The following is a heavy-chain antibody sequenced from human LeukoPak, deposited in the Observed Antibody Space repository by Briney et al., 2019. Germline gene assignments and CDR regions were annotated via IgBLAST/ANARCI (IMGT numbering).Heavy chain of an antibody. CDR2: IYTSGST. D-gene: IGHD2-8*01. V-gene: IGHV4-61*02. Sequence: PSETLSLTCTVSGGSISSGSYYWSWIRQPAGKGLEWIGRIYTSGSTNYNPSLKSRVTMSVDTSKNQFSLKLSSVTAADTAVYYCARDNGLFDYWGQGTLVTVSS. CDR1: GGSISSGSYY. CDR3: ARDNGLFDY. J-gene: IGHJ4*02.